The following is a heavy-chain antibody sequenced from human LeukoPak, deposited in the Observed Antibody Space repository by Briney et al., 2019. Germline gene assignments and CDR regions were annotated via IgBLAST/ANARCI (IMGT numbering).Heavy chain of an antibody. D-gene: IGHD1-26*01. CDR3: ARDQEYSGSYYRYFDF. CDR1: GGSVTSTNW. Sequence: SGTLSLTCGVSGGSVTSTNWWTWVRQPPGKGLEWIGYIYSRGLTRGSTNYNPSLKSRVTLSVDTSKNQFSLKLSSVTAADTAVYYCARDQEYSGSYYRYFDFWGQGALVTVSS. CDR2: IYSRGLTRGST. V-gene: IGHV4-4*02. J-gene: IGHJ4*02.